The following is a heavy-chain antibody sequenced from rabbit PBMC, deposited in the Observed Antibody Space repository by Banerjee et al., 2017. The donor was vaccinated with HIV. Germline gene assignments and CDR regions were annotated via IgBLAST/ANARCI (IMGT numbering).Heavy chain of an antibody. D-gene: IGHD8-1*01. V-gene: IGHV1S40*01. J-gene: IGHJ3*01. CDR1: GFSFSSTYW. Sequence: QSLEESGGGLVQPEGSLTLTCTASGFSFSSTYWVWWVRQAPGKGLELIAGVTKSGGTYYASWAKGRFTVSKTSSTAVTLQMTSLTAADTATYFCARGYVGSSTRLDLWGQGTLVTVS. CDR2: VTKSGGT. CDR3: ARGYVGSSTRLDL.